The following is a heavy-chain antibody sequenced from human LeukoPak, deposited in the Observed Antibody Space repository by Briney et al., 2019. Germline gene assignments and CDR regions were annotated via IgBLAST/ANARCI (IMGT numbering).Heavy chain of an antibody. D-gene: IGHD6-6*01. CDR2: IILILGIA. J-gene: IGHJ6*02. CDR1: GGTFSIYA. CDR3: ARDRGVAARVYYYYYYGMDV. V-gene: IGHV1-69*04. Sequence: GSSVTVSFTSSGGTFSIYAISWVRQAPGEGLEWMGRIILILGIANYAQKFQGRVTITADKSTSTAYMQLRSLRSEDTAVYYCARDRGVAARVYYYYYYGMDVWGQGTTVTVSS.